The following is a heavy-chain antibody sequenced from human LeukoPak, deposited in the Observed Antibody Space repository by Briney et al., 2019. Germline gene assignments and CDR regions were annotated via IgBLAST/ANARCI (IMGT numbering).Heavy chain of an antibody. CDR2: IRRRAYGGAA. CDR3: SRNGLVDFDY. V-gene: IGHV3-49*04. J-gene: IGHJ4*02. Sequence: PGGSLRLSCTTSGFAFDDFAMSWVPQPAGKGLEWVGFIRRRAYGGAAEYAASVKGRFIISRDDSKGIAYLQMNSLKTEDTAVYYCSRNGLVDFDYWGQGSRVIVSP. CDR1: GFAFDDFA.